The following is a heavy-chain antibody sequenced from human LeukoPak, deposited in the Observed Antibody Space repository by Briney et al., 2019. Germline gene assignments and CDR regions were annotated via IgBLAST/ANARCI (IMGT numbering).Heavy chain of an antibody. Sequence: ASVKVSCKASGYTFTDYYMHWVRQAPGQGLEWMGWINPNSGGTNYAQKLQGRVTMTTDTSTSTAYMELRSLRSDDTAVYYCAIGDYGRRWFDPWGQGTLVTVSS. D-gene: IGHD4-17*01. CDR1: GYTFTDYY. CDR2: INPNSGGT. V-gene: IGHV1-2*02. J-gene: IGHJ5*02. CDR3: AIGDYGRRWFDP.